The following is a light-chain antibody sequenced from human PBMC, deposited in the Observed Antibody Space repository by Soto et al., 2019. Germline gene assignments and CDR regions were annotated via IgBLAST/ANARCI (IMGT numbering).Light chain of an antibody. CDR1: QTIMTY. CDR3: QQYHSEPIT. J-gene: IGKJ5*01. V-gene: IGKV1-39*01. CDR2: AAS. Sequence: DIRITKSPSSLSASVGDAVPLTCRASQTIMTYLNWYQLKPGKPPRLLIYAASSLQSGVPSRFSGSGSGTDFTLTISNVEAEDVAIHYCQQYHSEPITFGQGTRLEIK.